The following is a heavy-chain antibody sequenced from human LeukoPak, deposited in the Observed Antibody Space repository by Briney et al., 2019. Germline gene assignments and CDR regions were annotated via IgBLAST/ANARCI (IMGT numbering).Heavy chain of an antibody. Sequence: PGGSLRLSCAASGFTFSSYWMSWVRQAPGKGLEWVATIKQDGSEKYYVDSVKGRFTISRDNAKNSLYLQMNSLRAEDTAVYYCASTTIFGVVPGGFDPWGQGTLVTVSS. CDR3: ASTTIFGVVPGGFDP. CDR1: GFTFSSYW. V-gene: IGHV3-7*01. CDR2: IKQDGSEK. D-gene: IGHD3-3*01. J-gene: IGHJ5*02.